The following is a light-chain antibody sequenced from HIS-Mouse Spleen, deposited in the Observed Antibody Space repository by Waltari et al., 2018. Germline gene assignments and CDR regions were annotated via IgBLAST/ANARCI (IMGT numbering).Light chain of an antibody. V-gene: IGKV3-20*01. Sequence: EIVLTQSPVTLSLSPGDRATLSCRTSQSVSSSYLAWYQQKPGQAPRLLIYGASSRATGIPDRFSGSGSGTDFTRTISRLEPEDFAVYYCQQYGSSSWTFGQGTKVEIK. J-gene: IGKJ1*01. CDR1: QSVSSSY. CDR2: GAS. CDR3: QQYGSSSWT.